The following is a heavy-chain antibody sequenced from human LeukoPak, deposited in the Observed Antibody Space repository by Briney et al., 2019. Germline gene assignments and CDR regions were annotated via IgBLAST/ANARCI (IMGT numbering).Heavy chain of an antibody. CDR2: IYSGGET. CDR1: GFTVSTNY. D-gene: IGHD1-1*01. CDR3: AKEGTGIHFDY. V-gene: IGHV3-53*05. Sequence: PGGSLRLSCAASGFTVSTNYMGWVRQAPGKGLQWVSVIYSGGETYYADSVKGRFTISRDNSKNTLYLQMNSLRAEDTAVYYCAKEGTGIHFDYWGQGTLVTVSS. J-gene: IGHJ4*02.